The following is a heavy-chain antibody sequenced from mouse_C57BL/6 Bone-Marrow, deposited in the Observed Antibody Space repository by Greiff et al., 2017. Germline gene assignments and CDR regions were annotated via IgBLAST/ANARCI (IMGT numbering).Heavy chain of an antibody. Sequence: EVQLQQSGAELVRPGASVKLSCTASGFNIKDDYMHWVKQRPEQGLEWIGWIDPENGDTEYASKFQGKATITADTSSNTAYLQLSSLTSEDTAVYYCTPFITAVVATRDYAMDYWGQGTSVTVSS. D-gene: IGHD1-1*01. CDR3: TPFITAVVATRDYAMDY. V-gene: IGHV14-4*01. J-gene: IGHJ4*01. CDR1: GFNIKDDY. CDR2: IDPENGDT.